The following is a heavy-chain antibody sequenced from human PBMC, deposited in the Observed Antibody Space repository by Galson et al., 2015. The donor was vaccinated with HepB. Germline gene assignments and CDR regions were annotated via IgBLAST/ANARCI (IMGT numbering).Heavy chain of an antibody. CDR2: INSDGSNT. CDR3: AREIIVAGTSQFDY. Sequence: SLRLSCAASGFIFSIYWIHWVRQVPGKGLVWVSRINSDGSNTIYADSVKCRFTISRDNAKNTVYLQMNSLRGEDTAVYYCAREIIVAGTSQFDYWGQGTLVTVSS. J-gene: IGHJ4*02. V-gene: IGHV3-74*01. D-gene: IGHD6-19*01. CDR1: GFIFSIYW.